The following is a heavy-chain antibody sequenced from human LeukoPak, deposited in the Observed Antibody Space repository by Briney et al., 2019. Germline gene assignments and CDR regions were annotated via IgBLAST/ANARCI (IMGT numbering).Heavy chain of an antibody. Sequence: SETLSLTCTVSGGSISSSSYYWGWIRQPPGKGLEWIGSIYYSGSTYYNPSLKSRVTISVDTSKNQFSLKLSSVTAADTAVYYCARGPRYYDILTGYSNWFDPWGQGTLVTVSS. CDR1: GGSISSSSYY. J-gene: IGHJ5*02. D-gene: IGHD3-9*01. V-gene: IGHV4-39*01. CDR2: IYYSGST. CDR3: ARGPRYYDILTGYSNWFDP.